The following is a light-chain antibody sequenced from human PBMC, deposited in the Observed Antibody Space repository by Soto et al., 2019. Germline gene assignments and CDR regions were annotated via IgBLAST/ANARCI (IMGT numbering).Light chain of an antibody. CDR2: DVS. V-gene: IGLV2-14*03. CDR3: NSYTSSSTVV. J-gene: IGLJ2*01. CDR1: SSDVGGYNY. Sequence: QSALTQPASASGSPGQSITISCTGTSSDVGGYNYVSWYQHHPGKAPKLMIYDVSNRPSGVSDRFSGSKSGNTASLTISGLQAEDEADYYCNSYTSSSTVVFGGGTKLTVL.